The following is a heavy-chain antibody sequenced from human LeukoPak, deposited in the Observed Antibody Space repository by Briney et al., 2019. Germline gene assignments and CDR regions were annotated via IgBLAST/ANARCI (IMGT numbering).Heavy chain of an antibody. V-gene: IGHV3-21*01. J-gene: IGHJ4*02. D-gene: IGHD3-22*01. CDR2: ISSSSSYI. Sequence: GGSLRLSCAASGFTFSSYSKNWVRQAPGKGLEWVSSISSSSSYIYYADSVKGRFTISRDNAKNSLYLQMNSLRAEDTAVYYCARGGSYYDSSGSQVDYWGQGTLVTVSS. CDR3: ARGGSYYDSSGSQVDY. CDR1: GFTFSSYS.